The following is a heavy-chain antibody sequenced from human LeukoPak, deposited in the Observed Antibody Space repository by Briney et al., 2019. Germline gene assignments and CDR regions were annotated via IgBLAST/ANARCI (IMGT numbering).Heavy chain of an antibody. J-gene: IGHJ6*02. Sequence: PSETLSLTCTVSGGSISSGGYSWSWLRQQPGKGLEWIGYIYYSGSTYYNPSLKSRVTISVDTSKNQFSLKLSSVTAADTAVYYCARVGLGYCSGGSCPIYYYYGMDVWGQGTTVTVSS. CDR2: IYYSGST. CDR1: GGSISSGGYS. V-gene: IGHV4-31*03. D-gene: IGHD2-15*01. CDR3: ARVGLGYCSGGSCPIYYYYGMDV.